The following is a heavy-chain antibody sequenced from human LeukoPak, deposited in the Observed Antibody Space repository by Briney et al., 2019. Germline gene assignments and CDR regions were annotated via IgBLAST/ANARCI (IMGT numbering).Heavy chain of an antibody. V-gene: IGHV4-39*01. D-gene: IGHD5-24*01. CDR3: ARQFGGYNLYYFDY. Sequence: PSETLSLTCTVSGGSISSAGYYWGWIRQPPGKGLEWIGSIYYSGSTYYNPSLKSRVTISVNMSKNQFSLKLSSVTAADTAVYYCARQFGGYNLYYFDYWGQGTLVTVSS. CDR2: IYYSGST. CDR1: GGSISSAGYY. J-gene: IGHJ4*02.